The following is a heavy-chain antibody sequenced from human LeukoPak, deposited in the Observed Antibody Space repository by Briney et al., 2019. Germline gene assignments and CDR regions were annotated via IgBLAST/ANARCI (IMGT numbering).Heavy chain of an antibody. D-gene: IGHD4-17*01. J-gene: IGHJ5*01. CDR2: IDRSGGST. CDR3: ARGSHGEHDS. Sequence: GGSLRLSCAASGFSFNIYAMSWVRQAPGKGLEWVAAIDRSGGSTFYADSVKGRFTISKDNSKNTLYLQINSLRVDDTAIYYCARGSHGEHDSWGQGTLVTVSP. CDR1: GFSFNIYA. V-gene: IGHV3-23*01.